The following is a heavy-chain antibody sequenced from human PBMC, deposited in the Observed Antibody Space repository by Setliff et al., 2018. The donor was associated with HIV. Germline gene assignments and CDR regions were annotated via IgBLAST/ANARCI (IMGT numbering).Heavy chain of an antibody. J-gene: IGHJ1*01. CDR1: GFIFSDHV. CDR3: ARDSSSWSWAEYFQF. Sequence: PSETLSLSCAASGFIFSDHVMHWVRQAPGKGLEWVANIKQDGSEKYYVDSVKGRFTISRDNAKNSLSLQMNSLRAEDTAVYYCARDSSSWSWAEYFQFWGQGTPVTVSS. CDR2: IKQDGSEK. V-gene: IGHV3-7*01. D-gene: IGHD6-13*01.